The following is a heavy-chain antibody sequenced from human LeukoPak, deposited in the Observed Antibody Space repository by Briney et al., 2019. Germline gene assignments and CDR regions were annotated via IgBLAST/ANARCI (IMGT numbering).Heavy chain of an antibody. CDR1: GFTFSSYE. CDR2: ISSSGSTI. J-gene: IGHJ4*02. V-gene: IGHV3-48*03. D-gene: IGHD3-22*01. CDR3: ARQVITMIVGPFDY. Sequence: PGGSLRLSCAASGFTFSSYEMDWVRQAPGKGLEWVSYISSSGSTIYYADSVKGRFTISRDNAKNSLYLQMNSLRAEDTAVYYCARQVITMIVGPFDYWGQGTLVTVPS.